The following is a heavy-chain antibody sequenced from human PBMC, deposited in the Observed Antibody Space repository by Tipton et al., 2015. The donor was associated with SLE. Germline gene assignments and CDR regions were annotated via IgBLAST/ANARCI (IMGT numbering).Heavy chain of an antibody. CDR2: ISSGSSYI. V-gene: IGHV3-21*01. J-gene: IGHJ3*02. D-gene: IGHD5-12*01. CDR1: GFTFSSYS. Sequence: SLRLSCAASGFTFSSYSMNWVRQAPGKGLEWVSSISSGSSYIYYADSVKGRFTISRDNAKNSLYLQMNSLRAEDTAVYYCAKSGYSGLHAFDIWGQGTMVTVSS. CDR3: AKSGYSGLHAFDI.